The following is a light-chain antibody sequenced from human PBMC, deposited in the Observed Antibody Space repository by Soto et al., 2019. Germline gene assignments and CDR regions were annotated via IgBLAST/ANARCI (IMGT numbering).Light chain of an antibody. J-gene: IGKJ1*01. CDR1: QSLSSN. CDR3: QQYNDWPLT. V-gene: IGKV3-15*01. CDR2: GAS. Sequence: VMTQSPATLSVSPGETATLSCRASQSLSSNLGWYQQKPGQAPRLLIFGASTRATGIPARFSGSGSGTEFILTISSLQSEDFAVYFCQQYNDWPLTFGQGTKV.